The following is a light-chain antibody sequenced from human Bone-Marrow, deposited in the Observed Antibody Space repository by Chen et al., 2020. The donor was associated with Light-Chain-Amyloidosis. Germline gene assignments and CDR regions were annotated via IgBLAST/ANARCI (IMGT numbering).Light chain of an antibody. CDR1: SSDVGGDNH. Sequence: QSALTQPASVSGSPGQSITISCPGTSSDVGGDNHVSWYQQHPDKAPKLMIYEVTNRPSWVPGRFSGSKSDNTASMTISGLQTEDEADYFGSSYTITNTLVFGSGTRVTVL. CDR2: EVT. J-gene: IGLJ1*01. CDR3: SSYTITNTLV. V-gene: IGLV2-14*01.